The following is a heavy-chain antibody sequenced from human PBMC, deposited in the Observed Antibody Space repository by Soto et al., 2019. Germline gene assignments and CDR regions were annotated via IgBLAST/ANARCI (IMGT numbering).Heavy chain of an antibody. CDR1: GFIFIDYY. V-gene: IGHV3-11*01. D-gene: IGHD2-2*01. J-gene: IGHJ5*02. CDR3: ARDAPYCSGTTCQTRNPRWFDP. CDR2: ISTNGDTI. Sequence: QVQLEESGGGLVKPGGSLRLSCAASGFIFIDYYMSWIRQAPGKGPEWVSYISTNGDTIYYADSVKGQFTISRDNAQNALYLQMNSLRVEDTAIYYCARDAPYCSGTTCQTRNPRWFDPWGQGTLVTVSS.